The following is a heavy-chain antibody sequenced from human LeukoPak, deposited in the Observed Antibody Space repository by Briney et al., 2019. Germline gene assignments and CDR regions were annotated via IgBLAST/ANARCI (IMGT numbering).Heavy chain of an antibody. CDR2: INHSGYT. CDR3: ARNDYFGINNGMDV. Sequence: NSSETLSLTCAVYGGSFSGYYWSWIRQPPGKGLEWIGEINHSGYTNYYPSLKSRVTISVDTSKNQFSLRLSSVTAADTAVYYCARNDYFGINNGMDVWGQGTTVTVS. V-gene: IGHV4-34*01. J-gene: IGHJ6*02. CDR1: GGSFSGYY. D-gene: IGHD2/OR15-2a*01.